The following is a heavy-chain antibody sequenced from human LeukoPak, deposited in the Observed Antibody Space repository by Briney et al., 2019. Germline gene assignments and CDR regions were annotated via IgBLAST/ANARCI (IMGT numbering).Heavy chain of an antibody. D-gene: IGHD6-6*01. V-gene: IGHV5-51*01. J-gene: IGHJ4*01. CDR2: IYPGDSDT. CDR1: GFTFTNYW. CDR3: ARGDASMATGFNY. Sequence: GESQKISCQTSGFTFTNYWIGWVRQMPGKGLEWMGIIYPGDSDTKYSPSFRGQVTMSADKSTSTAYLQWGSLKASDTAMYFCARGDASMATGFNYWGQGTLVTVSS.